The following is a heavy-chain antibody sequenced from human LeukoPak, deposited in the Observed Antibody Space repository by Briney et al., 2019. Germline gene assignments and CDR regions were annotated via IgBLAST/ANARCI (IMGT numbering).Heavy chain of an antibody. V-gene: IGHV4-38-2*02. J-gene: IGHJ4*02. D-gene: IGHD3-3*01. CDR1: GYSISSNYY. CDR3: ARGGRYYDFWSGYSNLDY. Sequence: SETLSLTCTVSGYSISSNYYWGWIRQPPGKGLEWIGEINHSGSTNYNPSLKSRVTISVDTSKNQFSLKLSSVTAADTAVYYCARGGRYYDFWSGYSNLDYWDQGTLVTVSS. CDR2: INHSGST.